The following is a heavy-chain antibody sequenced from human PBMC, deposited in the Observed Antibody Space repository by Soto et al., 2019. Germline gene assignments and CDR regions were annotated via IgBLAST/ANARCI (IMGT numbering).Heavy chain of an antibody. CDR3: ARGLQYGGNSAY. CDR2: IFHSGST. V-gene: IGHV4-38-2*01. D-gene: IGHD2-21*02. J-gene: IGHJ4*02. CDR1: GYSISSGYY. Sequence: SETLSLTCGVSGYSISSGYYWGWIRQPPGKGLEWIASIFHSGSTYYNPSLKSRVTMSVDTSKNQFSLKLSSVTAADTAVYYCARGLQYGGNSAYWGQGTLVTVSS.